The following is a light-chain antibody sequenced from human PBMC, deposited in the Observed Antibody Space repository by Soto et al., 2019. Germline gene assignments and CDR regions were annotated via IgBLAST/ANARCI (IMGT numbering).Light chain of an antibody. Sequence: QSVLTQPASVSASPGQSISISCSGTSNDVGAFEYVSWYQQHPGKAPKLIIYEVSNRPSGVSSRFSGSKSGDTASLTISGLQAEDEAEYYCSSYCLSYGSIETSATVVFGGGTKLTVL. J-gene: IGLJ2*01. CDR1: SNDVGAFEY. CDR2: EVS. V-gene: IGLV2-14*01. CDR3: SSYCLSYGSIETSATVV.